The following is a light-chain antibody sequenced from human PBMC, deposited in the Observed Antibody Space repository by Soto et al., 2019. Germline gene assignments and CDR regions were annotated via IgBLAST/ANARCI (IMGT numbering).Light chain of an antibody. CDR1: SSDVGGYNY. CDR3: SSYTSSSTWV. V-gene: IGLV2-14*01. J-gene: IGLJ3*02. Sequence: QSALNQPASVSGSPGQSITISCTGTSSDVGGYNYVSWYQQHPGKAPKLMIYEVSNRPSGVSTRFSGAKSGNTASLTISGLQAEDEADYYCSSYTSSSTWVFGGGTKLTV. CDR2: EVS.